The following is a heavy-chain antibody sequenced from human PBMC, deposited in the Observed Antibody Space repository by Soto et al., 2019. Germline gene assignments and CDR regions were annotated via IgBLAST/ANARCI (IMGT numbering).Heavy chain of an antibody. V-gene: IGHV3-74*01. D-gene: IGHD1-26*01. J-gene: IGHJ4*02. Sequence: GGSLRLSCEASGFNFRDFWMHWVRQPPGKGPEWVSNIPSDGRDVSYADSVRGRFTISRDDARNTLYLQMSDLRVEDTAIYYCTRDDSGLGIDYWGQGTQVTV. CDR1: GFNFRDFW. CDR2: IPSDGRDV. CDR3: TRDDSGLGIDY.